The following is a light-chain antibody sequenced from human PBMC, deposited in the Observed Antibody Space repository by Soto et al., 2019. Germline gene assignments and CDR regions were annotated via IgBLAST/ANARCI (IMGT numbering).Light chain of an antibody. CDR2: DAS. Sequence: VETQSPATLSLSPRERAALSCRASQSVSSYLAWYQQKPGQAPRLLIYDASKRATGIPARFSGSGSETDFTLTISSLEPEDFAVYYCQQRTKWPRTFGQGTKVDIK. CDR1: QSVSSY. J-gene: IGKJ1*01. CDR3: QQRTKWPRT. V-gene: IGKV3-11*01.